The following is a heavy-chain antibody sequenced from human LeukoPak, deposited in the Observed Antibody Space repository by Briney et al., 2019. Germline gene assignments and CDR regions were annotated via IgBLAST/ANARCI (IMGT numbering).Heavy chain of an antibody. CDR3: ARGQVPAARGHNWFDP. CDR1: GWSLNDFY. CDR2: INARGDT. Sequence: PSETLSLTCAVYGWSLNDFYWNWIRQPPGKGLEWIGEINARGDTNYNPSLKSRVTISVDTSTNQFSLSLSSMSASDTAVYYCARGQVPAARGHNWFDPWGQGTLVTVSS. V-gene: IGHV4-34*01. D-gene: IGHD2-2*01. J-gene: IGHJ5*02.